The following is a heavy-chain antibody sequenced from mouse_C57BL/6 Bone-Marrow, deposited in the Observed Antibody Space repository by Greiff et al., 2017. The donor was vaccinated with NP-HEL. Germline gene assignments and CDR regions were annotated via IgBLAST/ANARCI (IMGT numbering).Heavy chain of an antibody. D-gene: IGHD2-4*01. J-gene: IGHJ3*01. Sequence: EVKLVESGGDLVKPGGSLKLSCAASGFTFSSYGMSWVRQTPDKRLEWVATISSGGSYTYYPDSVKGRFTISRDNAKNTLYLQMSSLKSEDTARYYCARYNDYDWFAYWGQGTLVTVSA. CDR2: ISSGGSYT. CDR1: GFTFSSYG. CDR3: ARYNDYDWFAY. V-gene: IGHV5-6*01.